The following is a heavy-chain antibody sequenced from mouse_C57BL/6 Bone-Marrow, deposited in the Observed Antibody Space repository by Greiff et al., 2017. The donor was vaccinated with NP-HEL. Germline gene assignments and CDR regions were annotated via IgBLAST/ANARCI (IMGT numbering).Heavy chain of an antibody. V-gene: IGHV3-6*01. CDR3: ARDPYYYGSSSDAMDY. CDR2: ISYDGSN. Sequence: EVQRVESGPGLVKPSQSLSLTCSVTGYSITSGYYWNWIRQFPGNKLEWMGYISYDGSNNYNPSLKNRISITRDTSKNQFFLKLNSVTTEDTATYYCARDPYYYGSSSDAMDYWGQGTSVTVSS. D-gene: IGHD1-1*01. J-gene: IGHJ4*01. CDR1: GYSITSGYY.